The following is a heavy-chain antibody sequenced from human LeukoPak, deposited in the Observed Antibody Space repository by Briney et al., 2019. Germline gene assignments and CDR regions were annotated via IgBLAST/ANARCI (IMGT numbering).Heavy chain of an antibody. J-gene: IGHJ3*02. CDR3: ARDPNGDYVGALDM. Sequence: GGSLRLSCTASGFTFSTYAMTWVRQAPGKGLEWVSSIRGGGQSAFYADSVRGRFTISRDNSKNTLFLQMTSLRAEDTAVYYCARDPNGDYVGALDMWGPGTMVTVSS. CDR2: IRGGGQSA. CDR1: GFTFSTYA. D-gene: IGHD4-17*01. V-gene: IGHV3-23*01.